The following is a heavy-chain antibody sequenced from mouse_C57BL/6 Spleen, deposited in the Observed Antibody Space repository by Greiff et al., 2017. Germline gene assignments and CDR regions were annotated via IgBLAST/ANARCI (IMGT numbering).Heavy chain of an antibody. CDR1: GYTFTSYD. D-gene: IGHD3-3*01. CDR3: ARRTGTRYYFDY. V-gene: IGHV1-85*01. CDR2: IYPRDGST. Sequence: QVQLKQSGPELVKPGASVKLSCKASGYTFTSYDITWVKQRPGQGLEWIGRIYPRDGSTKYNEKFKGKATLTVDTSSSTAYMELHSLTSEDSAVYFCARRTGTRYYFDYWGQGTTLTVSS. J-gene: IGHJ2*01.